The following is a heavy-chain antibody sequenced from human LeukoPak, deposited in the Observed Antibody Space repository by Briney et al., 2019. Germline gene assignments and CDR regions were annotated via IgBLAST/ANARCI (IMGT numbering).Heavy chain of an antibody. V-gene: IGHV3-48*03. D-gene: IGHD6-19*01. CDR3: ASYSGWISYFDY. CDR2: ISSSGSTI. CDR1: GFTFSSYE. Sequence: GGSLRLSCAASGFTFSSYEMNWVRQAPGKGLEWVSYISSSGSTIYYADSVKGRFTISRDKAKNSLYLQMNSLRAEDTAVYYCASYSGWISYFDYWGQGTLVTVSS. J-gene: IGHJ4*02.